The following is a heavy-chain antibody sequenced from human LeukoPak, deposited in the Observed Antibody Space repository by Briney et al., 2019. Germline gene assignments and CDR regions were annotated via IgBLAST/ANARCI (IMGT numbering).Heavy chain of an antibody. CDR3: ARRPIVGSRSFDY. D-gene: IGHD1-26*01. V-gene: IGHV4-59*08. CDR1: GGSISSYY. CDR2: IYYSGST. Sequence: SETLSLTCTDSGGSISSYYWSWIRQPPGKGLEWIGYIYYSGSTNYNPSLKSRVTISVDTSKNQFSLKLSSVTAADTAVYYCARRPIVGSRSFDYWGQGTLVTVSS. J-gene: IGHJ4*02.